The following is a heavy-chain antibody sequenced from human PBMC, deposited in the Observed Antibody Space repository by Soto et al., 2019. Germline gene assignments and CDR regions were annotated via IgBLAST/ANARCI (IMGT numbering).Heavy chain of an antibody. V-gene: IGHV3-23*01. D-gene: IGHD3-3*02. CDR1: GFTFSSYA. CDR3: ARSLFLASTDTEPFDY. CDR2: ISGGGNDA. Sequence: EAQLLESGGGLVQPGGSLVLPCAASGFTFSSYAMSWVRQAPGKGLEWVSSISGGGNDAFYAVSMKGRFTISRDNSRNTLYLQMSSLRADDTAIYYCARSLFLASTDTEPFDYWGQGALVTVSS. J-gene: IGHJ4*02.